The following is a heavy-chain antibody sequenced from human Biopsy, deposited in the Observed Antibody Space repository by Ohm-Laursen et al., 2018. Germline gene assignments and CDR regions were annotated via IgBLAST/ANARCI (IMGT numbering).Heavy chain of an antibody. CDR3: ARWETTLGRSLDS. J-gene: IGHJ4*02. CDR2: LSPNTGPP. D-gene: IGHD1-26*01. CDR1: GYPFTSHD. Sequence: SVKVSCQASGYPFTSHDLPWVRQAPGQGLAWLGWLSPNTGPPVYAQRFPDRVTMTSDTSTGTAYMELTSLTSDDPAVYFCARWETTLGRSLDSWGQGTLVAVSS. V-gene: IGHV1-8*01.